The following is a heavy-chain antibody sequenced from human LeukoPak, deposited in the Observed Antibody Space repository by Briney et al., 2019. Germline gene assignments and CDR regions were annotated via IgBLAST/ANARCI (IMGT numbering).Heavy chain of an antibody. V-gene: IGHV3-30*02. Sequence: GGSLRLSCAASGFTFSSYGMHWVRQAPGKGLEWVAFIRYDGSNKYYADSVKGRFTISRDNSKNTLYLQMNSLRAEDTAVYYCARDSGSYHEYFQHWGQGTLVTVSS. CDR1: GFTFSSYG. CDR3: ARDSGSYHEYFQH. D-gene: IGHD1-26*01. J-gene: IGHJ1*01. CDR2: IRYDGSNK.